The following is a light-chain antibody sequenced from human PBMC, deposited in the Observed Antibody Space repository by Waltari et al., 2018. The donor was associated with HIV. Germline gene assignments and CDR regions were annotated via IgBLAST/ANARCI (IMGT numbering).Light chain of an antibody. CDR2: EVS. J-gene: IGLJ1*01. CDR1: SSDVGGYNY. CDR3: SSYTSSSTPYV. V-gene: IGLV2-14*01. Sequence: QSALTQPASVSGSPGQSITISCTGTSSDVGGYNYVSWYQQHPGKAPKLMIYEVSNRPAGVSNRVSGSKSGNPASLTISGLQAEDEADYYGSSYTSSSTPYVFGTGTKVTVL.